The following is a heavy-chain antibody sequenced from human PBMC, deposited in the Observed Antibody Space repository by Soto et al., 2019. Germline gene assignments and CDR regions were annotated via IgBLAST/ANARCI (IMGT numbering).Heavy chain of an antibody. D-gene: IGHD1-20*01. V-gene: IGHV3-30-3*01. CDR2: ISYEGNTK. CDR1: GLTFGFAA. CDR3: ARDNLLRARRKSDLEV. J-gene: IGHJ6*01. Sequence: LRLCCAGAGLTFGFAALRFCRHAPVKGLDWLAVISYEGNTKFYADSVRGCFTIARDNSNDTVYLQMNSLRPEDTALYFCARDNLLRARRKSDLEVWGPGTTLNVSS.